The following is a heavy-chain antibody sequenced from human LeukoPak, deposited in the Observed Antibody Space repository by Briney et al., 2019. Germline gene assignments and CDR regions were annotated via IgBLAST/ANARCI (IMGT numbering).Heavy chain of an antibody. D-gene: IGHD1-1*01. Sequence: PGGSLRPSCAASGFTFSSYGIHWVRQAPGKGLEWVAVMSFDGTTTHYADSVKGRFFISRDTPMNTVHLQLNSLRAEDTAVYYCAKVMAERRTLTPYFDYWGQGALVTVSS. J-gene: IGHJ4*02. CDR2: MSFDGTTT. V-gene: IGHV3-30*18. CDR1: GFTFSSYG. CDR3: AKVMAERRTLTPYFDY.